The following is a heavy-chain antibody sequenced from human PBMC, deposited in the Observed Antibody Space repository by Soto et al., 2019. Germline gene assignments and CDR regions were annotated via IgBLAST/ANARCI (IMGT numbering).Heavy chain of an antibody. CDR2: IYPNDSDK. CDR1: GYTFTTFW. V-gene: IGHV5-51*01. J-gene: IGHJ6*02. CDR3: ARKPRYYNGMDV. Sequence: GESLKISCNTSGYTFTTFWIGWVRQRPGKGLEWMGIIYPNDSDKRYNPSFQGQVTMSVDQSITTAYLQWSYLKASDTAMYYCARKPRYYNGMDVWGQGTTVTVSS.